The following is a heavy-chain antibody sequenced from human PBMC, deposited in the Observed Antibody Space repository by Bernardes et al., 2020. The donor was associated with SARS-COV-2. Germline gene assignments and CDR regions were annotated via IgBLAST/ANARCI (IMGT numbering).Heavy chain of an antibody. J-gene: IGHJ6*02. CDR3: ARLRGSYYYYAMDV. Sequence: GGSLRLSCAASGFTFSNYEMNWVRQAPGKGLEWVSYISSSGSTIYYTDSVKGRFTISRDNAKNSLYLQMNSLRAEDTAVYYCARLRGSYYYYAMDVWGQGTTVTVSS. V-gene: IGHV3-48*03. D-gene: IGHD3-10*01. CDR1: GFTFSNYE. CDR2: ISSSGSTI.